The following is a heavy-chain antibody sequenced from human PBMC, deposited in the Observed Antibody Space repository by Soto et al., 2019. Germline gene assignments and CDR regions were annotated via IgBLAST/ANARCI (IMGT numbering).Heavy chain of an antibody. CDR1: GYSFTSYW. CDR2: IHPGDSET. CDR3: ATPAVADKGVAFDI. D-gene: IGHD6-19*01. J-gene: IGHJ3*02. Sequence: GESLKISCQGSGYSFTSYWIAWVRQMPGKGLEWMGIIHPGDSETRYSPSFQGQVTFSADKSISTAYLQWSSVKASDTGIYYCATPAVADKGVAFDIWGQGTMVTVSS. V-gene: IGHV5-51*01.